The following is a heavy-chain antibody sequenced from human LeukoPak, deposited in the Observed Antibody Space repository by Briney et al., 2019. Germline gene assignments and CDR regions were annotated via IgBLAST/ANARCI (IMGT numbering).Heavy chain of an antibody. CDR1: GGSISSYY. Sequence: SETLSLTCTVSGGSISSYYWSWIRQPPGKGLEWIGYIYYSGSTNYNPSLKSRVTISVDTSKNQFSLKLSSVTAADTAVYYCARRSIVGATLDAFDIWGQGTMVTVSS. J-gene: IGHJ3*02. V-gene: IGHV4-59*08. D-gene: IGHD1-26*01. CDR3: ARRSIVGATLDAFDI. CDR2: IYYSGST.